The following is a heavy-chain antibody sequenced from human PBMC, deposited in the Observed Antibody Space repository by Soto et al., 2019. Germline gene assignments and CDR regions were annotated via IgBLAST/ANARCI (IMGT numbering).Heavy chain of an antibody. D-gene: IGHD6-6*01. CDR2: IIPRFGAT. CDR3: AKDIFRYSSSSGGVFDY. J-gene: IGHJ4*02. Sequence: SVKVSCKAAGGTFSRYTFNWVRQAPGQGLEWMGGIIPRFGATNYAPALQGRVTITADESTNGAYMELISLRSEDTAVYYCAKDIFRYSSSSGGVFDYWGQGTLVTVSS. V-gene: IGHV1-69*13. CDR1: GGTFSRYT.